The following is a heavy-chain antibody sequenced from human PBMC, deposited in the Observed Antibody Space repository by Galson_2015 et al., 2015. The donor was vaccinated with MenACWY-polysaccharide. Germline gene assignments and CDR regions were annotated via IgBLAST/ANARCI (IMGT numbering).Heavy chain of an antibody. CDR2: ISGGGDTT. CDR1: GFTFSSYA. CDR3: AKDGWYEGGSSTFDI. Sequence: SLRLSCAASGFTFSSYAMSWVRQAPGKGLEWVSAISGGGDTTYFADSVKGRFTISRDNSKNTLFLQMSSLRAEDTAVYYCAKDGWYEGGSSTFDIWGQGTMGTVSS. J-gene: IGHJ3*02. V-gene: IGHV3-23*01. D-gene: IGHD6-19*01.